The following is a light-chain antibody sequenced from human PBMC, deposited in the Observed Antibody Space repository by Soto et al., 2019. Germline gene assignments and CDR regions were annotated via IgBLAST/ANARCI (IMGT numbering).Light chain of an antibody. J-gene: IGKJ2*01. CDR2: LGF. Sequence: EIVMTQSPPSLTVTPGEPASISCSSSQRLLHSNGNIFLDWYLQKPGQSPQLLIYLGFNRASGVPDRVSGSAAGTDFTLKISRVEAEDAGVHYCMQALQTPYTFGQGTKLEIK. CDR3: MQALQTPYT. V-gene: IGKV2-28*01. CDR1: QRLLHSNGNIF.